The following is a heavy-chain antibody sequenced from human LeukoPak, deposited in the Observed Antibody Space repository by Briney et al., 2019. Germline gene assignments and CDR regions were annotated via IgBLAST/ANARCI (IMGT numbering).Heavy chain of an antibody. CDR2: ISYEGSNK. Sequence: GRSLRLSCAASGFTFSDYGIHWVRQAPGKGLEGVAVISYEGSNKYYADSVRGRFPISRNNSKNTLYLQMNSLRAEDTAVYYCAKVKRWLAHYFDYWGQGTLVTVSS. CDR3: AKVKRWLAHYFDY. V-gene: IGHV3-30*18. CDR1: GFTFSDYG. J-gene: IGHJ4*02. D-gene: IGHD6-19*01.